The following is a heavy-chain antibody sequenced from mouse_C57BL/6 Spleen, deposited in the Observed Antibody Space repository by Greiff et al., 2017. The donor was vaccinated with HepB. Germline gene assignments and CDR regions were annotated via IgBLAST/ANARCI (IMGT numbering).Heavy chain of an antibody. V-gene: IGHV5-17*01. Sequence: EVKLMESGGGLVKPGGSLKLSCAASGFTFSDYGMHWVRQAPEKGLEWVAYISSGSSTIYYADTVKGRFTSSRDNAKNTLFLQMTSLRSEDTAMYYCARGGYYGSRTVYAMDYWGQGTSVTVSS. CDR1: GFTFSDYG. D-gene: IGHD1-1*01. CDR2: ISSGSSTI. CDR3: ARGGYYGSRTVYAMDY. J-gene: IGHJ4*01.